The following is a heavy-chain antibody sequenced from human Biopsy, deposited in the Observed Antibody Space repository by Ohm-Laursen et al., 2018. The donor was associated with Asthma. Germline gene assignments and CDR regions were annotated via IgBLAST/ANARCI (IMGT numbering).Heavy chain of an antibody. CDR1: GFAVSRDY. D-gene: IGHD3-3*02. J-gene: IGHJ1*01. V-gene: IGHV3-66*01. CDR2: IYSGGTS. CDR3: ARTFHFWSPYHAEHYQL. Sequence: SLRLSCAASGFAVSRDYMFWVRQAPGKGLEWVSVIYSGGTSHTADSVRGRFTISRDYSKNMLYLQMNSLRAEDTAVYYCARTFHFWSPYHAEHYQLWGQGTLVTVSS.